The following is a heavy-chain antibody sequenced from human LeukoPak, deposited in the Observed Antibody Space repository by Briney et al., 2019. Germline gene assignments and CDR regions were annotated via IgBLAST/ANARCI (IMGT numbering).Heavy chain of an antibody. CDR2: INPNSGGT. J-gene: IGHJ2*01. CDR3: ARAAAAMVSGWYFDL. CDR1: GYTFTGYY. D-gene: IGHD5-18*01. V-gene: IGHV1-2*02. Sequence: ASVKVSCKASGYTFTGYYMHWVRQAPGQGLEWMGWINPNSGGTNYAQKFQGRVTMTRDTSISTAYMERSRLRSDDTAVYYCARAAAAMVSGWYFDLWGRGTLVTVPS.